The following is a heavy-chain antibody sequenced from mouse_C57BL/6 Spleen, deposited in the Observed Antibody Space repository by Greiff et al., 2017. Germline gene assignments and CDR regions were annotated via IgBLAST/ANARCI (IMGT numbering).Heavy chain of an antibody. V-gene: IGHV1-64*01. J-gene: IGHJ2*01. D-gene: IGHD2-4*01. CDR3: AIYYDYPVDFDY. CDR2: IHPNSGST. Sequence: QVQLQQPGAALVKPGASVKLSCKASGYTFTSYWMHWVKQRPGQGLEWIGMIHPNSGSTNYNEKFKSKATLTVDKSSNTAYMQLSSLTSEDSAVYCCAIYYDYPVDFDYWGQGTTLTVSS. CDR1: GYTFTSYW.